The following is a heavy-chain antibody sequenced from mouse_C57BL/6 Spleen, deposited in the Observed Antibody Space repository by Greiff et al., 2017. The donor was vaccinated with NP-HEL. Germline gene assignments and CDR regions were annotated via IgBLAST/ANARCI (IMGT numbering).Heavy chain of an antibody. CDR3: ARKIYYDYDGGSWFAY. CDR1: GFTFSDYG. J-gene: IGHJ3*01. CDR2: ISSGSSTI. V-gene: IGHV5-17*01. D-gene: IGHD2-4*01. Sequence: EVKLMESGGGLVKPGGSLKLSCAASGFTFSDYGMHWVRQAPEKGLEWVAYISSGSSTIYYADTVKGRFTISRDNAKNTLFLQMTSLRSEDTAMYYCARKIYYDYDGGSWFAYWGQGTLVTVSA.